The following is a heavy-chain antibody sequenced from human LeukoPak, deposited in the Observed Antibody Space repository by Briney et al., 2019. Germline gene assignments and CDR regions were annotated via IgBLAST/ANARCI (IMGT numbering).Heavy chain of an antibody. Sequence: PGGSLRLSCAASGFTVSSDWMSWVRQAPGEGLEWVANIKQDGSEKYYVESVKGRFTISRDNAKTLLQPQMNRLRAEDTAVYDCPSDWGGFDYWGEGWLVTVSA. J-gene: IGHJ4*02. CDR2: IKQDGSEK. CDR3: PSDWGGFDY. D-gene: IGHD7-27*01. V-gene: IGHV3-7*01. CDR1: GFTVSSDW.